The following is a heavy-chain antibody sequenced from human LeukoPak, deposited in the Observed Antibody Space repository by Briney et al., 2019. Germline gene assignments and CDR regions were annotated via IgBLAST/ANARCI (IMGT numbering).Heavy chain of an antibody. D-gene: IGHD5-18*01. CDR1: GGSISSGSYY. J-gene: IGHJ6*03. CDR3: ARGRALQRWYGWDYYYYMDV. V-gene: IGHV4-61*02. Sequence: PSETLSLTCTVSGGSISSGSYYWSWIRQPAGKGLEWIGRIYTSGSTNYNPSLKSRVTISVDTSKNQFSLKLSSVTAADTAVYYCARGRALQRWYGWDYYYYMDVWGKGTTVTVSS. CDR2: IYTSGST.